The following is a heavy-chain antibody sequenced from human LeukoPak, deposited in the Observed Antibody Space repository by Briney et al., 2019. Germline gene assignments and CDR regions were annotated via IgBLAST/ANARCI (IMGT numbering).Heavy chain of an antibody. CDR3: ARVDTYGDYVL. D-gene: IGHD4-17*01. CDR2: ISYDGSNK. J-gene: IGHJ4*02. Sequence: GRSLRLSCAASGFTFSSYAMHWVRQAPGKGLEWVAVISYDGSNKYYADSVKGRFTISRDNSKNTLYLQMNSLRAEDTAVYYCARVDTYGDYVLWGQGTLVTVSS. CDR1: GFTFSSYA. V-gene: IGHV3-30-3*01.